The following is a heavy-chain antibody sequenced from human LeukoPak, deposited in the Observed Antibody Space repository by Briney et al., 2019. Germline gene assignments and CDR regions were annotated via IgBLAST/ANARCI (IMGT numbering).Heavy chain of an antibody. CDR3: ATARVFHGSGSYRWDY. CDR2: FDPGDGET. CDR1: GYTLTELS. Sequence: ASVKVSCKVSGYTLTELSMHWVRQAPGKGLEWMGGFDPGDGETIYAQKFQGRVTMTEDTSTDTAYMELSSLRSEDTAVYYCATARVFHGSGSYRWDYWGQGTLVTVSS. J-gene: IGHJ4*02. D-gene: IGHD3-10*01. V-gene: IGHV1-24*01.